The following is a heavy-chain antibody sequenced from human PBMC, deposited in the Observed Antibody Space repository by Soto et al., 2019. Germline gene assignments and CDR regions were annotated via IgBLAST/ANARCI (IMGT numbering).Heavy chain of an antibody. V-gene: IGHV3-23*01. CDR1: GFTFVSYA. J-gene: IGHJ3*02. Sequence: GGSLRLSCAASGFTFVSYAIIFFRQAPGKWLEWVSAISGSGGSTYYADSVKGRFTISRDNSKNTLYLQMNSLRAEDTAVYYCARSPSPGFAFDIWGQGTMVTVSS. CDR2: ISGSGGST. CDR3: ARSPSPGFAFDI.